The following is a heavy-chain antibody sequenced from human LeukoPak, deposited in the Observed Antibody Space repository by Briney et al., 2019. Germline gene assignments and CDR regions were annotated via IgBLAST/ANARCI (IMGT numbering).Heavy chain of an antibody. CDR2: ISGSGGST. D-gene: IGHD1-26*01. CDR3: AKLIVGATSGFDY. Sequence: GGSLRLSCAASGFTFSSYAMSWVRQAPGKGLEWVSAISGSGGSTYYADSVKGRFAISRDNSKNTLYLQMNSLRAEDTAVYYCAKLIVGATSGFDYWGQGTLVTVSS. J-gene: IGHJ4*02. V-gene: IGHV3-23*01. CDR1: GFTFSSYA.